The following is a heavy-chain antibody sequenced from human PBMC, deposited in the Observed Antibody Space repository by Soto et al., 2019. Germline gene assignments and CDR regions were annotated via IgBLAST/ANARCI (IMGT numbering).Heavy chain of an antibody. CDR1: GYTFTGYY. J-gene: IGHJ6*02. Sequence: ASVKVSCKASGYTFTGYYMHWVRQAPGQGLEWMGWINPNSGGTNYAQKFQGRVTMTRDTSISTAYMELSRLRSDDTAVYYCAREMVGDTNYYYYGMDVSGPGTTVTVSS. CDR3: AREMVGDTNYYYYGMDV. V-gene: IGHV1-2*02. D-gene: IGHD1-26*01. CDR2: INPNSGGT.